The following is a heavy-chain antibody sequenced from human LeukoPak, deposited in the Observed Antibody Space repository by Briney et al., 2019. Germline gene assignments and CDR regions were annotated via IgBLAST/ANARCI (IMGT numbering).Heavy chain of an antibody. V-gene: IGHV3-30*19. CDR2: ISYDGSNK. D-gene: IGHD6-6*01. CDR1: GFTFSNFG. CDR3: ARALSSSTLLFDY. J-gene: IGHJ4*02. Sequence: GGSLRLSCAASGFTFSNFGMHWVRQAPGKGLEWVAVISYDGSNKYYADSVKGRFTISRDNSKNTLYLQMNSLRAEDTAVYYCARALSSSTLLFDYWGQGTLVTVSS.